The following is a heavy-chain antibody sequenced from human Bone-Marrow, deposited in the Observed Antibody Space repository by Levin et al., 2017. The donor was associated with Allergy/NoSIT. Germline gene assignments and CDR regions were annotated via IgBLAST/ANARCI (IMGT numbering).Heavy chain of an antibody. Sequence: GGSLRLSCAASGFTFGDYGMSWVRQAPGKGLEWVGFIRSAAYGGTAEYAASVKGRFTISRDDSKSIAYLQMNSQKSGDTGVYYCTRILGESKWGQGTLIAVSS. CDR1: GFTFGDYG. D-gene: IGHD3-16*01. CDR2: IRSAAYGGTA. J-gene: IGHJ4*02. V-gene: IGHV3-49*04. CDR3: TRILGESK.